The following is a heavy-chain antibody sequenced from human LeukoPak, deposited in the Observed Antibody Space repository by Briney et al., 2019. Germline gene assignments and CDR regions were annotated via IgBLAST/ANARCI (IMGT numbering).Heavy chain of an antibody. CDR2: IYHSGDT. V-gene: IGHV4-59*08. J-gene: IGHJ4*02. CDR3: ARGGFHDSSGYYYSPFDY. Sequence: PSETLSLTCTVSGGSISSSYWSWIRQPPGKGLEWIGYIYHSGDTNSNPSLKSRVTISMDTSKNQFSLKLSSVTAADTAVYYCARGGFHDSSGYYYSPFDYWGQGTLVTVSS. D-gene: IGHD3-22*01. CDR1: GGSISSSY.